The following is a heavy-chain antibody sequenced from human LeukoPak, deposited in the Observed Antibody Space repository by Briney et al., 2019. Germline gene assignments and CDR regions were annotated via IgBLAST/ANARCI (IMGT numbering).Heavy chain of an antibody. CDR2: MRQDGSET. D-gene: IGHD6-6*01. CDR3: ARYVLTARFDY. Sequence: PGGSLRLSCAASGFTFSSYWMSWVRQAPGKGLEWVATMRQDGSETYYVDSVKGRFTISRDNAKNSVYLQMNSLRAEDTAVYYCARYVLTARFDYWGQGTLVTVSS. CDR1: GFTFSSYW. V-gene: IGHV3-7*01. J-gene: IGHJ4*02.